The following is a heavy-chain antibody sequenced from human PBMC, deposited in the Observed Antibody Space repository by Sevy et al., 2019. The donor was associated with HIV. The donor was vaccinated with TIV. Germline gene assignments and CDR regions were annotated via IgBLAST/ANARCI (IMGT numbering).Heavy chain of an antibody. CDR3: STDPIILLLVTDGMDV. CDR2: IKSKADGGTI. Sequence: GGSLRLSCAASGFTFTYAWMTWVRQAPGKGLEWLGRIKSKADGGTIDYAAPMKGRFTISRDDSKNTLYLQMNSLKTEDTGVYYCSTDPIILLLVTDGMDVWGRGTTVTVS. D-gene: IGHD2-8*02. CDR1: GFTFTYAW. J-gene: IGHJ6*02. V-gene: IGHV3-15*01.